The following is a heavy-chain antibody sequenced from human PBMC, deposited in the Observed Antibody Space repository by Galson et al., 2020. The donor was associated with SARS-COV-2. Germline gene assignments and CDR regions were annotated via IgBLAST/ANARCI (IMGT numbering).Heavy chain of an antibody. CDR2: IYSGGST. V-gene: IGHV3-53*01. CDR1: GFTFSSNY. Sequence: GGSLRLSCAVSGFTFSSNYMSWVRQAPGKGLEWVSVIYSGGSTYYADSVKGRFTISRDNSKNTLYLQMNSLRAEDTAVYYCARDLYYYGMDVWGQGTTVTVSS. J-gene: IGHJ6*02. CDR3: ARDLYYYGMDV.